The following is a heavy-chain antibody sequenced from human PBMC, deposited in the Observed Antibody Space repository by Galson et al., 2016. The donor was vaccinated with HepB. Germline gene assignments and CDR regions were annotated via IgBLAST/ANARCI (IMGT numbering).Heavy chain of an antibody. CDR1: GFTFDDYG. J-gene: IGHJ4*02. D-gene: IGHD4-17*01. V-gene: IGHV3-20*01. CDR2: INWNGGST. CDR3: ARADDYGDYNFDY. Sequence: SLRLSCAVSGFTFDDYGMSWVRQAPGKGLEWVAAINWNGGSTAYADSVKGRFTISRDNAKNSLFLQMNSLRAGDTASYHCARADDYGDYNFDYWGQGTLVTVSS.